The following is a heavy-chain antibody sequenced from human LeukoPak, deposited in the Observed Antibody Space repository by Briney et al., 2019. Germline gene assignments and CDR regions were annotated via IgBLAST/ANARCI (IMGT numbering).Heavy chain of an antibody. J-gene: IGHJ6*02. V-gene: IGHV1-69*04. CDR3: ARAGHEGSTVVIANYYYYYGMDV. D-gene: IGHD4-17*01. Sequence: SVKVSCKASGGTFSSYAISWVRQAPGQGLEWMGRIIPILGIANYAQKFQGRVTITADKSTSTAYMELSSLRSEDTAVYYCARAGHEGSTVVIANYYYYYGMDVWGQGTTVTVSS. CDR2: IIPILGIA. CDR1: GGTFSSYA.